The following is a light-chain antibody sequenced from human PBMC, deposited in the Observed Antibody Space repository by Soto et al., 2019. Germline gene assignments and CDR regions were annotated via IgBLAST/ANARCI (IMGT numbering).Light chain of an antibody. CDR3: QQINDYPLT. Sequence: DIQLTQSPSFLSASVVDRVTITCRASQGLGRNLAWYQQKPGRAPKLLISAASSLQSGVPSRFSGSGSGTEFTLTISCLQPDDFATYYCQQINDYPLTFGGGTKVEIK. V-gene: IGKV1-9*01. J-gene: IGKJ4*01. CDR2: AAS. CDR1: QGLGRN.